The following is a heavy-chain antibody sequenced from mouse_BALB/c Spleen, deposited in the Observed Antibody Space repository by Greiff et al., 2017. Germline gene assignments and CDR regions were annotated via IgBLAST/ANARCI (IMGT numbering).Heavy chain of an antibody. CDR1: GYTFTSYW. V-gene: IGHV1S81*02. CDR2: INPSNGRT. Sequence: QVQLQQPGAELVKPGASVKLSCKASGYTFTSYWMHWVKQRPGQGLEWIGEINPSNGRTNYNEKFKIKATLTVDKSSSTAYMQLSSLTSEDSAVYYCARSTMITGYYAMDYWGQGTSVTVSS. CDR3: ARSTMITGYYAMDY. J-gene: IGHJ4*01. D-gene: IGHD2-4*01.